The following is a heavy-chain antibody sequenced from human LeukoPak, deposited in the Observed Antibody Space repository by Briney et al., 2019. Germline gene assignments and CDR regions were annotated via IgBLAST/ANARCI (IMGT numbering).Heavy chain of an antibody. Sequence: GGSPRLSCAASGVTFSSYWMHWVRQAPGKGLVWVSRISSDGRTTSYADSVKGRFTISRDNAKNTLYLQMNSLRAEDTAVYYCGSGILTGPIDYWGQGTLVTVSS. CDR3: GSGILTGPIDY. CDR1: GVTFSSYW. D-gene: IGHD3-9*01. CDR2: ISSDGRTT. V-gene: IGHV3-74*01. J-gene: IGHJ4*02.